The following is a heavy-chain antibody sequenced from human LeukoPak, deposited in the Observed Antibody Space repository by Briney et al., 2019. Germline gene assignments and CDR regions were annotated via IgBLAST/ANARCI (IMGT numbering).Heavy chain of an antibody. CDR2: ISSSGSTL. CDR3: AELGITMIGGV. D-gene: IGHD3-10*02. Sequence: GGSLRLSCAASGFTFSSYEMNWVRQAPGKGLEWVSYISSSGSTLYYADSVKGRFTISRDNAKNSQYLQMNSLRAEDTAVYYCAELGITMIGGVWGKGTTVTISS. V-gene: IGHV3-48*03. CDR1: GFTFSSYE. J-gene: IGHJ6*04.